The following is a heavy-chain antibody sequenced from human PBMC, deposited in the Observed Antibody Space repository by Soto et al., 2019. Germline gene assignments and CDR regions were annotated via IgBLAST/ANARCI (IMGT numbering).Heavy chain of an antibody. CDR1: GASLSDNY. Sequence: WETLSLTWAVYGASLSDNYCNWLRQPPGKGIEWIGEINHSGNTNYNPSLRSRVTISIDTSKNQLSLNLRSVSAADTAGYYCAIARGEFDAWGQGTPVTVSS. V-gene: IGHV4-34*01. CDR2: INHSGNT. J-gene: IGHJ5*02. CDR3: AIARGEFDA.